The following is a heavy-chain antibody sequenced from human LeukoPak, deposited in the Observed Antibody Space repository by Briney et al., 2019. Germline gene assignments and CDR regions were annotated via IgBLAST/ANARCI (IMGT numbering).Heavy chain of an antibody. Sequence: EASVKVSCKASGYTFTGYYMHWVRQAPGQGLEWMGWINPNSGGTNYAQKLQGRVTMTTDTSTSTAYMELRSLRSDDTAVYYCARLYSSGWYGLPGTPPDYWGQGTLVTVSS. CDR1: GYTFTGYY. D-gene: IGHD6-19*01. CDR2: INPNSGGT. J-gene: IGHJ4*02. CDR3: ARLYSSGWYGLPGTPPDY. V-gene: IGHV1-2*02.